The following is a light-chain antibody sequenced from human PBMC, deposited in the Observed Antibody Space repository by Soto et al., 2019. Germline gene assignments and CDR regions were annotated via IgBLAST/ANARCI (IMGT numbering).Light chain of an antibody. CDR3: QSYDSSLSGSVV. V-gene: IGLV1-40*01. CDR2: GNS. CDR1: SSNIGAGYD. J-gene: IGLJ2*01. Sequence: QSVLTQPPSVSGAPGQRVTISCTGSSSNIGAGYDVHWYQQLPGTAPKLLIYGNSNRPSGVPDRFSGSKSGTSASLAITGLEGEDEAEYYCQSYDSSLSGSVVFGGGTKLTVL.